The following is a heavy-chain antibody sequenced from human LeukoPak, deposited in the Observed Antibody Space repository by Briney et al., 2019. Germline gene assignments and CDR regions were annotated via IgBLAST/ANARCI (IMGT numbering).Heavy chain of an antibody. V-gene: IGHV3-7*03. Sequence: GGSLRLSCAASGFTLSNYWMSWVRQAPGKGLEWVANIKQDGSEKYYADSVKGRFTISRDNAKNSLYLQMNSLRAEDTALYYCAKDMGATTLLAVDYWGQGTLVTVSS. CDR3: AKDMGATTLLAVDY. CDR1: GFTLSNYW. D-gene: IGHD1-26*01. CDR2: IKQDGSEK. J-gene: IGHJ4*02.